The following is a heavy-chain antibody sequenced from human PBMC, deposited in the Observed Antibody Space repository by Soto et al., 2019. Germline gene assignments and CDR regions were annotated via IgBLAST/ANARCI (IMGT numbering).Heavy chain of an antibody. CDR3: TKVSPQWLVHDY. Sequence: GGSLRLSCAVSGVTVSDSYINWVRQAPGRGLEWVSVTYNGGTTFYADSVRGRFTISRDSSRNTVDLQMNNLRVEDTAIYFCTKVSPQWLVHDYWGQGTMVTVSS. J-gene: IGHJ4*02. CDR2: TYNGGTT. V-gene: IGHV3-53*01. CDR1: GVTVSDSY. D-gene: IGHD6-19*01.